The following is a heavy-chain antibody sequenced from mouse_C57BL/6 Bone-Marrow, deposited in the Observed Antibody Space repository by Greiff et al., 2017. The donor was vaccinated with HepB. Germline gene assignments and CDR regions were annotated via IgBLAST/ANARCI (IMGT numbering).Heavy chain of an antibody. Sequence: QVQLQQPGAELVKPGASVKLSCKASGYTFTSYWMQWVKQRPGQGLEWIGEIYPSDSYTNYNQKFKGKATLTVDTSSSTAYMQLSSLTSEDSAVYYCARAGGSPHAMDYWGQGTSVTVSS. J-gene: IGHJ4*01. CDR1: GYTFTSYW. CDR2: IYPSDSYT. CDR3: ARAGGSPHAMDY. V-gene: IGHV1-50*01.